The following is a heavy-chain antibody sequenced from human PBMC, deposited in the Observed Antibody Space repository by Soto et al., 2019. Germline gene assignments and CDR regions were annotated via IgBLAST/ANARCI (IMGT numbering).Heavy chain of an antibody. D-gene: IGHD3-22*01. CDR2: IDPSDSYT. CDR3: AVTYYYDSSGDYNWFDP. Sequence: EVQLVQSGAEVKKPGESLRISCKGSGYSFTSYWISWVRQMPGKGLEWMGRIDPSDSYTNYSPSFQGHVTISADKSISTAYLQWSSLKASDTAMYYCAVTYYYDSSGDYNWFDPWGQGTLVTVSS. CDR1: GYSFTSYW. V-gene: IGHV5-10-1*03. J-gene: IGHJ5*02.